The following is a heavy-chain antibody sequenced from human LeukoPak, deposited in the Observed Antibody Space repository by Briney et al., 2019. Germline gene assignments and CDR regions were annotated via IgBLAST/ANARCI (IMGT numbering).Heavy chain of an antibody. D-gene: IGHD4-17*01. J-gene: IGHJ4*02. CDR3: ARGGYGDRIDY. CDR1: GYTFIRYY. V-gene: IGHV1-46*01. Sequence: ASVKVSCKASGYTFIRYYMHWVRQAPGQGLEWMGVSNHSGGSTSYAQKFQGRVTMTRDTSTSTVYMELSRLRSEDTAVYYCARGGYGDRIDYWGQGTLVSVSS. CDR2: SNHSGGST.